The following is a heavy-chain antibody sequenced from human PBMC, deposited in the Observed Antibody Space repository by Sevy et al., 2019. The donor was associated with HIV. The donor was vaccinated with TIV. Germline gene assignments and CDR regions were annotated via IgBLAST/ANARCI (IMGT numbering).Heavy chain of an antibody. J-gene: IGHJ4*02. CDR2: ITGGGDT. V-gene: IGHV3-23*01. D-gene: IGHD3-22*01. CDR1: GFTFSSYA. Sequence: GGSLRLSCAASGFTFSSYAMTWVRQAPGKGLEWVSSITGGGDTHYANSVKGRITISRDNSKNTLYLQMNSLAAEDTAVYYCAKDLIFGIAGYYSYWGQGTLVTVSS. CDR3: AKDLIFGIAGYYSY.